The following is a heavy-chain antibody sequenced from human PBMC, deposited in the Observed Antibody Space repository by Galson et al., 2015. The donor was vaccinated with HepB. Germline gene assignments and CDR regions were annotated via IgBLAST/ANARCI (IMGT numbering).Heavy chain of an antibody. CDR1: GFTFSSYS. Sequence: SLRLSCAASGFTFSSYSMNWVRQAPGKGLEWVSYISSGSGTIYYADSVKGRFTISRDNVKNSLYLQMDSLRDEDTAVYYCARSRSSGRGASDIWGQGTMVTVSS. D-gene: IGHD6-19*01. CDR2: ISSGSGTI. J-gene: IGHJ3*02. CDR3: ARSRSSGRGASDI. V-gene: IGHV3-48*02.